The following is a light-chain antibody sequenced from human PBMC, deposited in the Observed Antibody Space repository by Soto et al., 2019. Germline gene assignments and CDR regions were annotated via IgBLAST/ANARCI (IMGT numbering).Light chain of an antibody. CDR2: DVT. V-gene: IGLV2-14*01. CDR3: SSYTSSSTYV. J-gene: IGLJ1*01. Sequence: QSVLTQPASVSGSPGQSITISCTGTSSDVGGYKFVSWYQQHPGKAPKLMICDVTNRPSGVSNRFSGSKSGNTASLTISGLRSEDEADYYCSSYTSSSTYVFGTGTKLTVL. CDR1: SSDVGGYKF.